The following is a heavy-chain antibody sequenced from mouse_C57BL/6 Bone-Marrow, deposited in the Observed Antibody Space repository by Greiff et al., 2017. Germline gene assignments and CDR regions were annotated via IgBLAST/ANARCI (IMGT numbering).Heavy chain of an antibody. CDR3: TEDLLCPNWYFDV. V-gene: IGHV6-3*01. CDR1: GFTFSNYW. CDR2: IRSKSDNYAT. D-gene: IGHD1-1*02. Sequence: EVKLVESGGGLVQPGGSMKLSCVASGFTFSNYWMNWVRQSPEKGLEWVAQIRSKSDNYATHYAESVKGRFTISRDDSKSSVYLQMNNLRAEDTGIYYCTEDLLCPNWYFDVWGTGTTVTVSS. J-gene: IGHJ1*03.